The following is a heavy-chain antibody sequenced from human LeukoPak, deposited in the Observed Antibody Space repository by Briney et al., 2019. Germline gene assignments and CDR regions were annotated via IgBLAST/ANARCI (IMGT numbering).Heavy chain of an antibody. CDR2: ITDSGGGT. J-gene: IGHJ4*02. CDR3: AKHMTGTKSSDY. D-gene: IGHD1-7*01. CDR1: GFTFSNYG. Sequence: PGGSLRLSCAASGFTFSNYGMSWVRQAPGKGLEWVSAITDSGGGTYYADSVKGRFTISRDNSENTLYLQMNGLRAEDTAVYYCAKHMTGTKSSDYWGQGALATVSS. V-gene: IGHV3-23*01.